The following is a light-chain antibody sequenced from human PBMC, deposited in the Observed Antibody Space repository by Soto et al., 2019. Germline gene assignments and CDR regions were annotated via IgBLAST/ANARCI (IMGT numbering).Light chain of an antibody. CDR1: SSEVGGYNY. J-gene: IGLJ1*01. CDR2: DVS. CDR3: CSYTTSNTRQIV. V-gene: IGLV2-14*01. Sequence: QSVLTQPASVSGSPGQSITISCTGTSSEVGGYNYVSWYQQQPGKAPKFMIYDVSNRPSGVSNRPSGSKSGNTASLTISGFQAEDEADYYCCSYTTSNTRQIVFGTGTKVTVL.